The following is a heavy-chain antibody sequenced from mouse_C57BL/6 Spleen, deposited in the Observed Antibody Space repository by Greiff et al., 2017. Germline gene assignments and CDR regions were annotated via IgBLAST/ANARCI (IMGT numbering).Heavy chain of an antibody. Sequence: EVKLMESGGGLVKPGGSLKLSCAASGFTFSDYGMHWVRQAPEKGLEWVAYISSGSSTIYYADTVKGRFTISRDNAKNTLFLQMTSLRSEDTAMYYCAREEYYGSSFDYWGQGTTLTVSS. D-gene: IGHD1-1*01. CDR2: ISSGSSTI. CDR3: AREEYYGSSFDY. V-gene: IGHV5-17*01. J-gene: IGHJ2*01. CDR1: GFTFSDYG.